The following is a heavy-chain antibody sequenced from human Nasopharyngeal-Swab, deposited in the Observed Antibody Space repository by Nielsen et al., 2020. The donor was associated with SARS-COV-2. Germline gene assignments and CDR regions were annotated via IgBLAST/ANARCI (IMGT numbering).Heavy chain of an antibody. CDR1: GGSFSGYY. D-gene: IGHD2-21*01. J-gene: IGHJ6*03. V-gene: IGHV4-34*01. CDR3: ARTMVVVRYYYYYMDV. Sequence: SETLSLTCAVSGGSFSGYYWSWIRQPPGKGLEWIGEINHSGSTNYNPSLKSRVTISVDTSKNQFSLKLSSVTAADTAVYYCARTMVVVRYYYYYMDVWGKGTTVTVS. CDR2: INHSGST.